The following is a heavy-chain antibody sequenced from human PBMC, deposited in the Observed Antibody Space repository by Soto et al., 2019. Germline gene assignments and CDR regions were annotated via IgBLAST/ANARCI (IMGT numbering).Heavy chain of an antibody. D-gene: IGHD6-13*01. J-gene: IGHJ4*02. CDR2: ISTDGSGK. CDR3: ARLVTTAAAGTVDY. CDR1: GFIFTDYY. V-gene: IGHV3-11*01. Sequence: GGSLRLSCAASGFIFTDYYMSWIRRAPGRGLEWVSYISTDGSGKYYADSVKGRFTISRDNADNSLFLQMNGLRAEDTAVYYCARLVTTAAAGTVDYWGQGTQVTVSS.